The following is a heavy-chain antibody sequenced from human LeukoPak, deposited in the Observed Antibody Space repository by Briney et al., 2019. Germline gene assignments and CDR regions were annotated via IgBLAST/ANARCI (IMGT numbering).Heavy chain of an antibody. CDR2: INPSGGST. J-gene: IGHJ4*02. CDR1: GYTFTSYY. Sequence: ASVKVSCKASGYTFTSYYMHWVRQAPGQGLEWMGIINPSGGSTSYAQKFQGRVTMTRDTSTSTVYMELSSLRSEDTAVYYCARAGEVYCGGDCYDPYFDYWGQGTLVTVSS. D-gene: IGHD2-21*02. V-gene: IGHV1-46*01. CDR3: ARAGEVYCGGDCYDPYFDY.